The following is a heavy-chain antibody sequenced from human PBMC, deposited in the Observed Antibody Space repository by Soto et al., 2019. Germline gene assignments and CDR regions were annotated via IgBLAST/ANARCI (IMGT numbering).Heavy chain of an antibody. CDR1: GYTLTSYW. D-gene: IGHD3-22*01. J-gene: IGHJ4*02. Sequence: PGESLKISCNASGYTLTSYWIGWVRQMPGKGLEWMGIIYPSNSETRFSPSFQGQVTLSADKSIFTAYLQWSSLKASDTAIYYCARQAYHYDTYSFGYWGQGTLVTVSS. CDR3: ARQAYHYDTYSFGY. V-gene: IGHV5-51*01. CDR2: IYPSNSET.